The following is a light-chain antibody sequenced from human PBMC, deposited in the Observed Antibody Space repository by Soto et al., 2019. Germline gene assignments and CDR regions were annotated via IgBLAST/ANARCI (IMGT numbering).Light chain of an antibody. CDR2: GAS. V-gene: IGKV3-20*01. CDR1: QSVSSSY. J-gene: IGKJ1*01. Sequence: EIVLTQSPGTLSLSPGERATLSCRASQSVSSSYLAWYQQKPGQAPRLLIYGASSRATGIPDRFSGSGSGTDFTLTISRLEPEESAVYYCQQHGYSPPLTFGQGTKVEIK. CDR3: QQHGYSPPLT.